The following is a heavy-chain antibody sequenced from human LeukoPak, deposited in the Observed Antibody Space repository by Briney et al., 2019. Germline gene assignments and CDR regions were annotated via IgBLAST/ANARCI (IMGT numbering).Heavy chain of an antibody. V-gene: IGHV4-38-2*01. D-gene: IGHD3-22*01. CDR1: GYPISNGYY. J-gene: IGHJ4*02. CDR2: IYYSGNT. CDR3: ARHRLFDTTGYYYDFDY. Sequence: SETLSLTCAVSGYPISNGYYWGWIRQPPGKGLEWIGSIYYSGNTYDNPSLKSRVTISLDTSKNQFSLRLSSVTASDTAVYCCARHRLFDTTGYYYDFDYWGQGTLSPSPQ.